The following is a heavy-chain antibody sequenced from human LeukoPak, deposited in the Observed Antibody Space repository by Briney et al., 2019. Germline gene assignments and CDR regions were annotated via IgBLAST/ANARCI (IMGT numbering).Heavy chain of an antibody. D-gene: IGHD3-22*01. CDR3: AREDDSSGYYP. V-gene: IGHV4-61*02. CDR1: GGSISSGSYY. Sequence: PSETLSLTCTVSGGSISSGSYYWSWIRQPAGKGLEWIGRIYTSGSTNYNPSLKSRVTISVDTSKNQFSLKLSSVTAADTAVYYCAREDDSSGYYPWGQGTLVTVSS. J-gene: IGHJ5*02. CDR2: IYTSGST.